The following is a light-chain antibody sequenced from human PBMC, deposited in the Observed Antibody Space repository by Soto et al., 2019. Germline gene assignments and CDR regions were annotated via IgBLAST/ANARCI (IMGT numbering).Light chain of an antibody. V-gene: IGKV1-12*01. J-gene: IGKJ2*01. Sequence: DIQMTQSPSSVSASVGDSVTITCRASQGISRWLAWYQQKPGKAPNLLIYAASSLQSGVPSRFSGSVSGTDFTLTISSMQPEDFATYYCQQANSFPHTFVQGTKLEIK. CDR2: AAS. CDR1: QGISRW. CDR3: QQANSFPHT.